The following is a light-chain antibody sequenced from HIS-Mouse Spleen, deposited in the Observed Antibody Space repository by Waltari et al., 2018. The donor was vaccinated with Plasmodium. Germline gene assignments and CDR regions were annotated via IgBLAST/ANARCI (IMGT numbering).Light chain of an antibody. CDR1: QRVLYSSNNKNY. CDR2: WAS. V-gene: IGKV4-1*01. J-gene: IGKJ2*01. CDR3: QQYYSTPPYT. Sequence: IVMTQSPDSLAVSLGERATLNCKSSQRVLYSSNNKNYLAWYQQKPGQPPKLLIYWASTRESGVPDRFSGSGSGTDFTLTISSLQAEDVAVYYCQQYYSTPPYTFGQGTKLEIK.